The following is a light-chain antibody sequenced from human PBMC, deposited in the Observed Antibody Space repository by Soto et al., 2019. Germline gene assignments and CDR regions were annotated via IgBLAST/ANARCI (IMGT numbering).Light chain of an antibody. CDR1: SSNIGSNP. CDR2: SNN. V-gene: IGLV1-44*01. CDR3: AAWDDSLNGPV. Sequence: QSVLTQPPSASGTPGQRVTISCSGSSSNIGSNPVNWYQQLPGAAPQLIIYSNNQRPSGVPDRFSGYKSVTASLAISGLQAEDEADYYCAAWDDSLNGPVFGGGTKLTVL. J-gene: IGLJ3*02.